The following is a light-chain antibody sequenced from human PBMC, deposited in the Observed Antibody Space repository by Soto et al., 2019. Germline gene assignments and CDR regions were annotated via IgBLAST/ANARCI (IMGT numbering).Light chain of an antibody. CDR1: QSISNH. CDR3: QQSYSTPHPS. CDR2: AAS. J-gene: IGKJ5*01. V-gene: IGKV1-39*01. Sequence: DIQMTQSPSSLSASVEYRVIITCRASQSISNHLNWYQQKPGKAPKLLIFAASSLQSGVPSRFSGSRSGPDFTLTIRSLQPEDFATYYCQQSYSTPHPSFGQGTRREIK.